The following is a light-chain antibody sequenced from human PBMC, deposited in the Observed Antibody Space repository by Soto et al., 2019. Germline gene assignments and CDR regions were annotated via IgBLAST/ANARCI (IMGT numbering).Light chain of an antibody. Sequence: QSVLTQPASVSRSPGQSITISCTGTSSDVGGYNDVSWYQQHPGKAPKLMIYDVSNRPSGVSNRFSGSKSGNTASLTISGLQAEDEADYYCSSYTSSSTPVVFGGGTQLTV. CDR3: SSYTSSSTPVV. CDR2: DVS. V-gene: IGLV2-14*01. CDR1: SSDVGGYND. J-gene: IGLJ2*01.